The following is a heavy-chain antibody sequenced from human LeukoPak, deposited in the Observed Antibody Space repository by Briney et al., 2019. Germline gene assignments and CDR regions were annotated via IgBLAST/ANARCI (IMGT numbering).Heavy chain of an antibody. CDR2: IDWGDDK. CDR3: ARYLYGDSASYFDF. V-gene: IGHV2-70*01. Sequence: SGPALVKPTQTLTLTCAFSGFSLSTSGMCVSWICQPPGKALEWLALIDWGDDKYYNASLKTWLTISKDTSKNQVVLTMTNMDPVDTATYFCARYLYGDSASYFDFWGQGSLVIVSS. D-gene: IGHD4-17*01. CDR1: GFSLSTSGMC. J-gene: IGHJ4*02.